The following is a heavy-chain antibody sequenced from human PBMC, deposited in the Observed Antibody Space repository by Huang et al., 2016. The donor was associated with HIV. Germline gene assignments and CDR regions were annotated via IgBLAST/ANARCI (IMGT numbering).Heavy chain of an antibody. CDR2: IYPGDYDT. D-gene: IGHD3-22*01. CDR3: VRSTSGYYYRTDY. Sequence: EVQLAQSGPEVKKPGESLKISCKGSGFSFTNYWIGWVRQLPGKGLEWMGIIYPGDYDTKYSPSFQGQVTISADKSISTAYLQWSSLKASDTAMYYCVRSTSGYYYRTDYWGQGTLVTVSS. J-gene: IGHJ4*02. V-gene: IGHV5-51*01. CDR1: GFSFTNYW.